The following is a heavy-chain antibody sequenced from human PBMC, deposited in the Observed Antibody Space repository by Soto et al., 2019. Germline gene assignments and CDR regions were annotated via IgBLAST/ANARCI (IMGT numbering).Heavy chain of an antibody. D-gene: IGHD6-13*01. V-gene: IGHV1-18*01. Sequence: QVQLVQSGAEVKKPGASVKVSCRASGYTFTSYGISWVRQAPGHGPEWMGRISTYNGNTNYVQKLQGRVTMTTDTSSNTAYLKLRSLRYDDTAVYYCARDPGYSTTWHQAFDIWGQGTMVSVSS. CDR3: ARDPGYSTTWHQAFDI. J-gene: IGHJ3*02. CDR2: ISTYNGNT. CDR1: GYTFTSYG.